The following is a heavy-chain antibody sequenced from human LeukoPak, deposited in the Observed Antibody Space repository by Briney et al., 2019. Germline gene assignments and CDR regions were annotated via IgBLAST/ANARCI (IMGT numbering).Heavy chain of an antibody. J-gene: IGHJ4*02. CDR2: IYSGGST. V-gene: IGHV3-66*01. D-gene: IGHD3-22*01. CDR1: GFPFISYV. Sequence: GGSLRLSCAASGFPFISYVMSWVRQAPGKGLEWVSVIYSGGSTYYADSVKGRFTISRDNSKNTLYLQMNSLRAEDTAVYYCARDIDSSGYYSDYWGQGTLVTVSS. CDR3: ARDIDSSGYYSDY.